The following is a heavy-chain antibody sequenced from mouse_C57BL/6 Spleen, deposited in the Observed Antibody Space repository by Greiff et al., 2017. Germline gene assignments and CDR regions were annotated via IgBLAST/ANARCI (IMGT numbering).Heavy chain of an antibody. V-gene: IGHV1-81*01. D-gene: IGHD1-1*01. CDR1: GYTFTSYG. CDR3: ARRPYYGSTSGYFDY. Sequence: QVQLQQSGAELARPGASVKLSCKASGYTFTSYGLSWVKQRTGQGLEWIGEIYPRSGNTYYNEKFKGKATLTADTSSSTAYMELRSLTSEDSAVYFCARRPYYGSTSGYFDYWGQGTTLTVSS. CDR2: IYPRSGNT. J-gene: IGHJ2*01.